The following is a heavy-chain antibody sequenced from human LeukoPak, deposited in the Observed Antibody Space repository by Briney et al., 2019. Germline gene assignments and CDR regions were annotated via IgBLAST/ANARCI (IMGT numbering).Heavy chain of an antibody. CDR1: GGSISSYY. Sequence: SETLSLTCTVSGGSISSYYWSWIRQPPGKGLEWIGYIYYSGSTNYNPSLKGRVTISVDTSKNQFSLKLSSVTAADTAVYYCARDGLGYFDYWGQGTLVTVSS. D-gene: IGHD3-16*01. CDR2: IYYSGST. CDR3: ARDGLGYFDY. J-gene: IGHJ4*02. V-gene: IGHV4-59*01.